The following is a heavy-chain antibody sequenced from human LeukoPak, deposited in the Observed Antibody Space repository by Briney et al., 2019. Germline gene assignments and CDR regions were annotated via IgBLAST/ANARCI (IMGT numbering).Heavy chain of an antibody. V-gene: IGHV3-53*01. J-gene: IGHJ6*02. D-gene: IGHD4-17*01. CDR3: ARQDYGDYYYYALDV. Sequence: GGSLRLSCAASGFTVSSSYMNWVRQAPGKGLEWVSIIYSGDNTYYADSVKGRFTISRDNSKNTLYLQMNSLRAEDTAVYYCARQDYGDYYYYALDVWAKGPRSPSP. CDR1: GFTVSSSY. CDR2: IYSGDNT.